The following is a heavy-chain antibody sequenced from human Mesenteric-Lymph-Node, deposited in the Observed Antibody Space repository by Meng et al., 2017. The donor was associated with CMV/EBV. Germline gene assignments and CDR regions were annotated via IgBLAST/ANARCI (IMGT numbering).Heavy chain of an antibody. D-gene: IGHD2-2*01. J-gene: IGHJ6*02. CDR3: ATDRLGCSSTSCYGYYYYGMDV. CDR1: GYTLTELS. Sequence: ASVKVSCKVSGYTLTELSMHWVRQAPGKGLEWMGGFDPEDGETIYAQKFQGRVTMTEDTSTDTAYMELSSLRSEDTAVYYCATDRLGCSSTSCYGYYYYGMDVWGQGTTVIVSS. CDR2: FDPEDGET. V-gene: IGHV1-24*01.